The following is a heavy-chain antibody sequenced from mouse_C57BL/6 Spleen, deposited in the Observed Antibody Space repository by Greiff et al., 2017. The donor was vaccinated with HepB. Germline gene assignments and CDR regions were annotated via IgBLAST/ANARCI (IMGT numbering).Heavy chain of an antibody. J-gene: IGHJ3*01. V-gene: IGHV1-15*01. CDR2: IDPETGGT. CDR3: TMPYYSNYVWFAY. Sequence: QVQLKESGAELVRPGASVTLSCKASGYTFTDYDMHWVKQTPVHGLEWIGAIDPETGGTAYNQKFKGKAILTADKSSSTAYMELRSLTSEDSAVYYCTMPYYSNYVWFAYWGQGTLVTVSA. CDR1: GYTFTDYD. D-gene: IGHD2-5*01.